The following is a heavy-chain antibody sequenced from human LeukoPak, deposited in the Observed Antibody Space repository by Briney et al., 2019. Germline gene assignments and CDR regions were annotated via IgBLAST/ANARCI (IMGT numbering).Heavy chain of an antibody. CDR1: GYTFTSYD. Sequence: ASVKVSCKASGYTFTSYDINWVRQATGQGLEWMGWMNPNSGNTGYAQKFQGRVTITRNTSISTAYMELSSLRSEDTAAYYCARGRRTYYDFWSAKYYFDYWGQGTLVTVSS. V-gene: IGHV1-8*03. CDR2: MNPNSGNT. D-gene: IGHD3-3*01. J-gene: IGHJ4*02. CDR3: ARGRRTYYDFWSAKYYFDY.